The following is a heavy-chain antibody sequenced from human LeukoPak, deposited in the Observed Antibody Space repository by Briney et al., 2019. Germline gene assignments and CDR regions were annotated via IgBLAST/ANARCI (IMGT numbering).Heavy chain of an antibody. D-gene: IGHD2-15*01. CDR2: SRDKARGYTT. CDR3: ARGFCGGGGCYSDPS. V-gene: IGHV3-72*01. Sequence: PGGSLRLSCAASGFAFSDHYMDWVRQAPGKGLEWVGRSRDKARGYTTEYAASVRDRFSISRDDATSSLYLQMNSLKTEDTAVYYCARGFCGGGGCYSDPSWGHGTLVTVSS. J-gene: IGHJ5*01. CDR1: GFAFSDHY.